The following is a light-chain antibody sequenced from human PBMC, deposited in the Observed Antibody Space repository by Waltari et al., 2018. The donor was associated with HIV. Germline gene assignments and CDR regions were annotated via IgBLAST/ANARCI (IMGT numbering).Light chain of an antibody. V-gene: IGLV3-25*03. CDR2: KHN. CDR3: QSSDSGGLHVM. Sequence: SYELTQPPSVSVYPGQAAVITCSGDVLPRLYSYWYQQKPGPAPAMLRDKHNERPSGIPERCSGSNSGTTVTLTITGVQAVDEADYYCQSSDSGGLHVMFGGGTKLTVL. J-gene: IGLJ3*02. CDR1: VLPRLY.